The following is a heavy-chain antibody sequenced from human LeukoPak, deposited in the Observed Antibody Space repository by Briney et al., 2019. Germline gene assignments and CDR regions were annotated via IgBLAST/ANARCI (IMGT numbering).Heavy chain of an antibody. CDR1: GFTFSGYA. Sequence: GGSLRLACAASGFTFSGYAMSWVRQAPGKGLEWVSAISGSGGSTYYADSVKGRFTISRDNSKNTLYLQMNTLRAEDTAVYYCAGQWELVGNWFDPWGQGTLVTLSS. J-gene: IGHJ5*02. D-gene: IGHD1-26*01. V-gene: IGHV3-23*01. CDR3: AGQWELVGNWFDP. CDR2: ISGSGGST.